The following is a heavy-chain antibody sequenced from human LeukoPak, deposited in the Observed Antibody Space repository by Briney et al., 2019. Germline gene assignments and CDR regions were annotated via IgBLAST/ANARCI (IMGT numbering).Heavy chain of an antibody. D-gene: IGHD5-12*01. CDR3: ARGYSGYEDYFGY. V-gene: IGHV1-2*02. Sequence: ASVKISCKASGYTFTGYYMHWVRQAPGQGLEWMGWINPNSGGTNYAQKFQGRVTMTRDTSISTAYMELSRLRSDDTAVYYCARGYSGYEDYFGYWGQGTLVTVSS. CDR2: INPNSGGT. CDR1: GYTFTGYY. J-gene: IGHJ4*02.